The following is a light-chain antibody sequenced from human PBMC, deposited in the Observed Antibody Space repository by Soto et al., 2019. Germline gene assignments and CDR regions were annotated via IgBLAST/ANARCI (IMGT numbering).Light chain of an antibody. Sequence: EIVFTQCPATLSLSPGERATLSCRASQSLSKSLVWYRPTPGQAPRLLIDGASNRETGIQARFIGSGAGTEFTRTISSLEPEDVAVDFCQQRSSLPLTFGGGTKVDIK. J-gene: IGKJ4*02. CDR2: GAS. CDR3: QQRSSLPLT. V-gene: IGKV3-11*01. CDR1: QSLSKS.